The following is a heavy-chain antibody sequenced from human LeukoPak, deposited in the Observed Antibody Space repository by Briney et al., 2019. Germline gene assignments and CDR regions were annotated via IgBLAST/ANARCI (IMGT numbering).Heavy chain of an antibody. CDR1: GYTFTGYY. CDR3: ARARLLFRNDYCPIGY. J-gene: IGHJ4*02. Sequence: ASVKVSCKASGYTFTGYYMHWVRQAPGQGLEWMGWINPNSGGTNYAQKFQGRVSMTRDASISTAYMELSRLRSDDTAVYYCARARLLFRNDYCPIGYWGQETLVTVSS. V-gene: IGHV1-2*02. CDR2: INPNSGGT. D-gene: IGHD3-3*01.